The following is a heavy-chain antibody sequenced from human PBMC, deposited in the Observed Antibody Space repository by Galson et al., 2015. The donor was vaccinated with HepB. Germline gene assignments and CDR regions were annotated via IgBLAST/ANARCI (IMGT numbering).Heavy chain of an antibody. J-gene: IGHJ4*02. CDR2: IYYRGST. CDR3: ARHMGFQAVAGPFDY. D-gene: IGHD6-19*01. V-gene: IGHV4-59*08. CDR1: GGSISSYY. Sequence: SETLSLTCTVSGGSISSYYWGWIRQPPGKGLEWIGHIYYRGSTKYNPSLKSRVTISVDTSKNQFSLKVSSVTAADTAVYYCARHMGFQAVAGPFDYWGQGSLVTVSS.